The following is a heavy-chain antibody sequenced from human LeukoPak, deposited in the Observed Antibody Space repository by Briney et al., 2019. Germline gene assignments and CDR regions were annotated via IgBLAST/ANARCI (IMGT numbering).Heavy chain of an antibody. CDR3: ARGSSLEYYYYGMDV. CDR2: VYNVGAT. D-gene: IGHD2-2*01. V-gene: IGHV3-66*01. J-gene: IGHJ6*02. Sequence: GSLRLSCAASGFTVSSNSMSWVRQAPGKGLEWVAVVYNVGATYYADSVKGRFTISRDNAKNSLYLQMNSLRAEDTAVYYCARGSSLEYYYYGMDVWGQGTTVTVSS. CDR1: GFTVSSNS.